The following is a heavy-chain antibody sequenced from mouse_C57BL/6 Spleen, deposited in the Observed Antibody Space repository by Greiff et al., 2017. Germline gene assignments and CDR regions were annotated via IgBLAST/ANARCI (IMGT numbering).Heavy chain of an antibody. V-gene: IGHV1-82*01. D-gene: IGHD3-3*01. Sequence: QVQLQQSGPELVKPGASVKISCKASGYAFSSSWMNWVKQRPGKGLEWIGRIYPGDGDTNYNGKFKGKATLTADKSSSTAYMQLSSLTSEDSAVYFCARLGPYYAMDYWGQGTSLTVSS. J-gene: IGHJ4*01. CDR3: ARLGPYYAMDY. CDR1: GYAFSSSW. CDR2: IYPGDGDT.